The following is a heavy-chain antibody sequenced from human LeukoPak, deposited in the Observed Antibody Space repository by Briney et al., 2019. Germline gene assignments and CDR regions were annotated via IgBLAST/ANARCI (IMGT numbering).Heavy chain of an antibody. D-gene: IGHD5-18*01. Sequence: ASVKVSCKASGYTFTGQYIHWVRQAPGQGPEWMGWINPNSGGPIYAQKFHGRVTMTTDTSITTAYMELTGLKSDDTAVYYCARDMGYTYGYRLYHYGMDLWGQGTTVTVSS. CDR1: GYTFTGQY. CDR3: ARDMGYTYGYRLYHYGMDL. CDR2: INPNSGGP. V-gene: IGHV1-2*02. J-gene: IGHJ6*02.